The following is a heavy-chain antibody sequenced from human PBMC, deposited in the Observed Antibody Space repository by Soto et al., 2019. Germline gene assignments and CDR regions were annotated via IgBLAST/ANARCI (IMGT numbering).Heavy chain of an antibody. CDR1: GYSITTSNW. Sequence: TSETLSLTCAVSGYSITTSNWWGWIRQPPGKGLEWIGYIYHSGSTFYNPSLQSRVTMSVDTSKNQFSLKLSSVTAADTAVYYCARRESYYDILTGYSINWFDPWGQGTLVTVSS. CDR2: IYHSGST. D-gene: IGHD3-9*01. J-gene: IGHJ5*02. V-gene: IGHV4-28*01. CDR3: ARRESYYDILTGYSINWFDP.